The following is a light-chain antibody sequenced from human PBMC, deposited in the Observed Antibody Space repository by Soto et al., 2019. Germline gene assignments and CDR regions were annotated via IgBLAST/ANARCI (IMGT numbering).Light chain of an antibody. CDR3: QQSFITPQT. CDR2: TAS. V-gene: IGKV1-39*01. J-gene: IGKJ1*01. Sequence: DIQMTQSPSSLSASVGDRVTIPCLASQSISSYLNWYLQKPGKAPKLLIYTASNLQSGVPSRFSGSGSGTDFTLTISSLQPEDFAIYYCQQSFITPQTFGQGTKVDIK. CDR1: QSISSY.